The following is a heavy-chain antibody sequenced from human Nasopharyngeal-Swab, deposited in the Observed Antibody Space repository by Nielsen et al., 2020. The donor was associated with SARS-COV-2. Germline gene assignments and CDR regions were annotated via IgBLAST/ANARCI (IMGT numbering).Heavy chain of an antibody. D-gene: IGHD3-3*01. CDR2: IWYDGSSI. CDR1: GFTFSGHG. CDR3: ARAPWGASGYYFDY. Sequence: LKISCAASGFTFSGHGIHWVRQAPGKGLEWVAVIWYDGSSIYYADSVKGRFTISRDNSENTVYLQMSGLRADDTAVYYCARAPWGASGYYFDYWGQGTLVTISP. V-gene: IGHV3-33*01. J-gene: IGHJ4*02.